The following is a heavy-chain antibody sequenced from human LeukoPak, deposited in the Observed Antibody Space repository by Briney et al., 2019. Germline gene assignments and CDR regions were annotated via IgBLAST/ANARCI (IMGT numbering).Heavy chain of an antibody. D-gene: IGHD3-22*01. CDR2: ISGVSSDI. Sequence: PGGSLRLSCAASGFTFSSYWMNWVRQAPGKGLEWVSSISGVSSDIYYADSVMGRSTISRHNAKNYVYLQINSLRAEDTAIYYCARRGYSDSSGYDYWGQGTLVTVSS. CDR1: GFTFSSYW. V-gene: IGHV3-21*01. CDR3: ARRGYSDSSGYDY. J-gene: IGHJ4*02.